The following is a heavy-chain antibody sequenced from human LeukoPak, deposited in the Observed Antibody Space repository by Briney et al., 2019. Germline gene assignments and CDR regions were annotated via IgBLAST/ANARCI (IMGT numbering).Heavy chain of an antibody. J-gene: IGHJ3*02. V-gene: IGHV4-59*08. CDR3: ARLSGYSRGAFDI. CDR1: GGSISSYY. CDR2: IYYSGST. Sequence: PSETLSLTCTVSGGSISSYYWSWIRQPPGKGLEWIGYIYYSGSTNYNPSLKSRVTISVDTSKNQFSLKLSSVTAADTAVYYCARLSGYSRGAFDIWGQGTVVTVSS. D-gene: IGHD6-19*01.